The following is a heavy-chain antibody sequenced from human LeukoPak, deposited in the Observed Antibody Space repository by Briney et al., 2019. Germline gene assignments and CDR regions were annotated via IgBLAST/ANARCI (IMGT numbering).Heavy chain of an antibody. CDR2: IYYSGST. D-gene: IGHD2-21*02. V-gene: IGHV4-59*01. CDR3: ARVRARDLFDY. Sequence: SKTLSLTCTVSGGSMNSYYWSWIRQPPGKGLEWIGYIYYSGSTNYNPSLKSRVTISLDTSRNQFSLKLSSVTAADTAVYYCARVRARDLFDYGGQGTLVTVSS. CDR1: GGSMNSYY. J-gene: IGHJ4*02.